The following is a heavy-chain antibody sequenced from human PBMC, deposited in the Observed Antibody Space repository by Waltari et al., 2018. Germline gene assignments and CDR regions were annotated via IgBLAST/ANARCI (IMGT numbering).Heavy chain of an antibody. CDR3: ANGRGGGPLRAFDI. V-gene: IGHV3-23*01. Sequence: EVQLLESGGGLVQPGGSLRLSCAASGFTFRSYAMSWVRQAPGKGLEWVSALSGSGGSTYYADSVKGRFTISRDNSKNTLYLQMNSLRAEDTAVYYCANGRGGGPLRAFDIWGQGTMVTVSS. CDR1: GFTFRSYA. CDR2: LSGSGGST. J-gene: IGHJ3*02. D-gene: IGHD3-16*01.